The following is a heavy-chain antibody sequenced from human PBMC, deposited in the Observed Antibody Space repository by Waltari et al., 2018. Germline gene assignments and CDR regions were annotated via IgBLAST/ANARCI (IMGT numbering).Heavy chain of an antibody. V-gene: IGHV3-48*04. CDR2: IRSSSDTI. J-gene: IGHJ4*02. CDR1: GLTFSSYS. Sequence: EVQLVESGGGLVQPGGLLKCFRGATGLTFSSYSMNWVRQAPGKGLEWISYIRSSSDTIYYADSVKGRFTISRDNAKNSLYLQMNSLRVEDTAVYYCARGEYSLTYWGQGTLVTVPS. CDR3: ARGEYSLTY. D-gene: IGHD6-6*01.